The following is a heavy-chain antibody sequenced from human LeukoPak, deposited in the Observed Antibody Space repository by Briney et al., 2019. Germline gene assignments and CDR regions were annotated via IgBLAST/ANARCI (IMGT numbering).Heavy chain of an antibody. CDR3: AKSPVRLRLGELSPPGDY. CDR2: INAGNDNT. CDR1: GYTFTSYA. J-gene: IGHJ4*02. Sequence: ASVKVSCKASGYTFTSYAMHWVRQAPGQRLEWMGWINAGNDNTKYSQKFQGRVTITRDTSASTAYMELSSLRSEDTAVYYCAKSPVRLRLGELSPPGDYWGQGTLVTVSS. V-gene: IGHV1-3*01. D-gene: IGHD3-16*02.